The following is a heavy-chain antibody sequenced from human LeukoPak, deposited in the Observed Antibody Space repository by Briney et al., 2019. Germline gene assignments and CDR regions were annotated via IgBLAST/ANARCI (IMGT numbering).Heavy chain of an antibody. Sequence: SETLSLTCAVYGWSFNTFYWSWIRQPPGKGLESIGQINRYGSANYNPSLKSRVAISLDTSKNQFSLKVTSVTAADTAVYYCARDSPYSPHDSWGQGTLVTVSS. CDR1: GWSFNTFY. CDR3: ARDSPYSPHDS. D-gene: IGHD4-11*01. CDR2: INRYGSA. V-gene: IGHV4-34*01. J-gene: IGHJ4*02.